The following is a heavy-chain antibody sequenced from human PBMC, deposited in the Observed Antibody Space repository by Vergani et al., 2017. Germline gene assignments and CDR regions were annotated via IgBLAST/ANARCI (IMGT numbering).Heavy chain of an antibody. CDR2: IYYSGST. Sequence: QLQLQESGPGLVKPSATLSLTCSVSGASIRSSNYYWGWIRQPPGKGLEWIASIYYSGSTYYNPSLKSRVTISVDTSKNQFSLKLSSVTAADTAVYFCVRHSTVELLVKLGWIDPWGQGILVTVSS. V-gene: IGHV4-39*01. J-gene: IGHJ5*02. CDR1: GASIRSSNYY. CDR3: VRHSTVELLVKLGWIDP. D-gene: IGHD6-19*01.